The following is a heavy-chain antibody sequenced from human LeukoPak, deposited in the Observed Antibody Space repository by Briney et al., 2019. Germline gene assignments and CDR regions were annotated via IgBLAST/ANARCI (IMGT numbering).Heavy chain of an antibody. V-gene: IGHV3-23*01. CDR2: ISGSGGRT. CDR1: GFTFSSYA. CDR3: AKGFSPYYYYGLDV. Sequence: GGSLRLSCAASGFTFSSYAMSWVRHAPGKGLEWVSAISGSGGRTYYADSVKGRFTISRDNSKNTVYLQMNSLRAEDAAVYYCAKGFSPYYYYGLDVWGQGTTVIVSS. J-gene: IGHJ6*02.